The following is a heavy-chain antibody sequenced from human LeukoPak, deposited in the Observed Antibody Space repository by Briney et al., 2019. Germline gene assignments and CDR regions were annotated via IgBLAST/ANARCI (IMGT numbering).Heavy chain of an antibody. CDR1: GFTFSIYA. CDR2: FSGSGGST. Sequence: GGSLRLSCAASGFTFSIYAMSWVRQAPGKGLEWVSAFSGSGGSTYYADSVKGRFTISRDNAKNSLYLQMNSLRAEDTAVYYCARIGYCSSTSCQGFDYWGQGTLVTVPS. CDR3: ARIGYCSSTSCQGFDY. V-gene: IGHV3-23*01. J-gene: IGHJ4*02. D-gene: IGHD2-2*01.